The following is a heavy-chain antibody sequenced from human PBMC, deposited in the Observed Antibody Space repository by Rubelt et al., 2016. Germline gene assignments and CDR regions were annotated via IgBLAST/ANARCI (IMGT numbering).Heavy chain of an antibody. CDR3: ARMTKGAKLFDY. J-gene: IGHJ4*02. V-gene: IGHV4-4*02. Sequence: QVQLQESGPGLVKPSGTLSLTCAVSGGSISSSNWWSWVRQPPGKGLEWIGEIYHSGSTNYNPSPKSRVTISVDTSKNQFSLKLSSVTAADTAVYYCARMTKGAKLFDYWGQGTLVTVSS. D-gene: IGHD4/OR15-4a*01. CDR1: GGSISSSNW. CDR2: IYHSGST.